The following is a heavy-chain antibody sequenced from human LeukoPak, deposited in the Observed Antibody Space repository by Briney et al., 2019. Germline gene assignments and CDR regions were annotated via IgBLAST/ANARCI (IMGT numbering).Heavy chain of an antibody. CDR1: GFTFSDYY. CDR3: AKDLVLEIRAPYFDY. J-gene: IGHJ4*02. D-gene: IGHD1-1*01. V-gene: IGHV3-23*01. CDR2: ISGSGGST. Sequence: GGSLRLSCAASGFTFSDYYMSWIRQAPGKGLEWVSGISGSGGSTYYADSVKGRFTISRDNSKNTLYVQMNSLRAEDTAVYYCAKDLVLEIRAPYFDYWGQGTLVTVSS.